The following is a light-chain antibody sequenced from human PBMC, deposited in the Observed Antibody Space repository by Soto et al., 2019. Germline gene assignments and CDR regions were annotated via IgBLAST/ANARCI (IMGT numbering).Light chain of an antibody. CDR1: SSDVGGYNY. Sequence: QSALTQPASVSGSPGQSITISCTGTSSDVGGYNYVSWYQQHPGKAPKLMFYDVSNRPSGVSNRFSGSKSGNTASLTISGLKAEDEADYYCSSYTSSSTLVFSGGTKVTVL. J-gene: IGLJ2*01. V-gene: IGLV2-14*01. CDR3: SSYTSSSTLV. CDR2: DVS.